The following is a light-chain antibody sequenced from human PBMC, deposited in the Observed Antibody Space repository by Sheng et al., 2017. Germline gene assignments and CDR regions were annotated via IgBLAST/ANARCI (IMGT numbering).Light chain of an antibody. Sequence: DIVMTQSPDSLAVSLGERATINCKSSQSVLYSSNNKNYLAWYQHKPGQSPKLLIYWASTRESRVPDRFSGSGSGTDFTLTISSLQVEDVAVYYCQQYYITPRTFGQGTKVEIK. CDR3: QQYYITPRT. V-gene: IGKV4-1*01. CDR1: QSVLYSSNNKNY. J-gene: IGKJ1*01. CDR2: WAS.